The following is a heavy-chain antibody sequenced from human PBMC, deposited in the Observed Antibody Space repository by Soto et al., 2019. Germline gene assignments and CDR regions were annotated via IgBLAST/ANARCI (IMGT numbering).Heavy chain of an antibody. V-gene: IGHV4-34*01. D-gene: IGHD2-21*02. CDR3: ARVSMVTATFYHYYGMHV. CDR1: VGSFSAYY. Sequence: QVQLQPCGAGLLKPSYTLSLTCAAYVGSFSAYYWSGIRQPPGTGLEWIGEIHHSGSTNYNPSLMIRVSTSVDTSKTQFSRSMSSVTDASTAVYYRARVSMVTATFYHYYGMHVWGEGTTVTVSS. CDR2: IHHSGST. J-gene: IGHJ6*04.